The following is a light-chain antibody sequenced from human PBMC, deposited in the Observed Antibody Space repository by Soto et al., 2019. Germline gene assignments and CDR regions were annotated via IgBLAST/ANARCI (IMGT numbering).Light chain of an antibody. CDR1: QTIDSW. Sequence: DIQMTQSPSTLSASVGDRVTITCRASQTIDSWLAWYQQRPGKPPNLLIYKASTLASGVPSRFSGSGSGTEFTLTINSLQSEDFAVYYCQQYNNWPPDTFGGGTKVDIK. V-gene: IGKV1-5*03. CDR2: KAS. CDR3: QQYNNWPPDT. J-gene: IGKJ4*01.